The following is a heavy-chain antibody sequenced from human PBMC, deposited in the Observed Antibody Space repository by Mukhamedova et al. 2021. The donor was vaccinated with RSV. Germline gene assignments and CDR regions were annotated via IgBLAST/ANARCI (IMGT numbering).Heavy chain of an antibody. D-gene: IGHD5-18*01. V-gene: IGHV3-33*01. CDR2: IWYDGSNK. CDR3: ARDEGALSYGYYYYYGMDV. Sequence: VAVIWYDGSNKYYADSVKGRFTISRDNSKNTLYLQMNSLRAEDTAVYYCARDEGALSYGYYYYYGMDVWGQGTTVTVSS. J-gene: IGHJ6*02.